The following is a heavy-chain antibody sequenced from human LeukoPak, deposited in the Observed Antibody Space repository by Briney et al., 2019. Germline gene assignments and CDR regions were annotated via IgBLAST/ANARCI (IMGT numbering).Heavy chain of an antibody. J-gene: IGHJ3*02. D-gene: IGHD3-10*01. Sequence: SETLSLTCTVSAGSISYYYWSWIRQPPGKGLEWIGYIYYSGSTNYNPSLKSRVTISVDTSKNQFSLKLRSVTAADTAVYYCARDLTMVRGAEGPIWGQGTMVTVSS. CDR3: ARDLTMVRGAEGPI. V-gene: IGHV4-59*01. CDR1: AGSISYYY. CDR2: IYYSGST.